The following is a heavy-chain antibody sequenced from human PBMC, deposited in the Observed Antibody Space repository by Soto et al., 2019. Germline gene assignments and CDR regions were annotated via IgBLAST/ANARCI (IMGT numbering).Heavy chain of an antibody. J-gene: IGHJ4*02. CDR1: GFTFSSYS. Sequence: GVSLRLSCAASGFTFSSYSMNWVRQAPGKGLEWVSYISSSSSTIYYADSVKGRFTISRDNAKNSLYLQMNSLRDEDTAVYYCARDGLREYYYDSSGYSLFDYWGQGTLVTVSS. CDR2: ISSSSSTI. CDR3: ARDGLREYYYDSSGYSLFDY. V-gene: IGHV3-48*02. D-gene: IGHD3-22*01.